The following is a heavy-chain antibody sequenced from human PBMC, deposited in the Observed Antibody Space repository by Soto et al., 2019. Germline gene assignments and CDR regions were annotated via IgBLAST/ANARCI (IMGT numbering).Heavy chain of an antibody. CDR3: AKDSLDGDSSGWPYYYYGMDV. CDR2: ISGSGGST. CDR1: GFTFSSYA. D-gene: IGHD6-19*01. V-gene: IGHV3-23*01. J-gene: IGHJ6*02. Sequence: PGGSLRLSCAASGFTFSSYAMSWVRQAPGKGLEWVSAISGSGGSTYYADSVKGRFTISRDNSKNTLYLQMNSLRAEDTAVYYCAKDSLDGDSSGWPYYYYGMDVWAQGPRSPSP.